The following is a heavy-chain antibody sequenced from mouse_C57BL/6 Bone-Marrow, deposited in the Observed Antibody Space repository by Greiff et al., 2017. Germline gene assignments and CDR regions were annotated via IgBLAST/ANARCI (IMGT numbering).Heavy chain of an antibody. CDR3: ARFKLRVGFYAMDY. V-gene: IGHV1-81*01. D-gene: IGHD1-1*01. Sequence: LQESGAELARPGASVKLSCKASGYTFTSYGISWVKQRPGQGLEWIGEIYPRSGNTYYNEKFKGKATLTADKSSSTAYRELRSLTSEDSAVYGGARFKLRVGFYAMDYWGQGTSVTVSS. CDR2: IYPRSGNT. CDR1: GYTFTSYG. J-gene: IGHJ4*01.